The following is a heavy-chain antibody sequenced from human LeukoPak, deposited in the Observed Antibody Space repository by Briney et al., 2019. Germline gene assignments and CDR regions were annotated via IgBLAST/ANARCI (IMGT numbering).Heavy chain of an antibody. V-gene: IGHV1-2*02. CDR2: INPNSGGT. D-gene: IGHD6-6*01. Sequence: GASVRVSCKASGYTFTGYYMHWVRQAPGQGLEWMGWINPNSGGTNYAQKFQGRVTITADKSTSTAYMELSSLRSEDTAVYYCARRSYSSSSAYDYWGQGTLVTVSS. J-gene: IGHJ4*02. CDR3: ARRSYSSSSAYDY. CDR1: GYTFTGYY.